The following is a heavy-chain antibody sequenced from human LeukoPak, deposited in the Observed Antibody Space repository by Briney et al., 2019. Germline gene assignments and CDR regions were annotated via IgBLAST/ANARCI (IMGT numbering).Heavy chain of an antibody. CDR1: GFTFSSYG. CDR2: ISYDGRNK. CDR3: ASHWAQQVVSDY. V-gene: IGHV3-30*03. Sequence: SGGSLRLSCAACGFTFSSYGMHWVRQAPGKGLEWVAVISYDGRNKYYADSVKGRFTVSRDNSKNTLYLQMNSLRAEDTAVYYCASHWAQQVVSDYWGQGTLVTVSS. D-gene: IGHD6-13*01. J-gene: IGHJ4*02.